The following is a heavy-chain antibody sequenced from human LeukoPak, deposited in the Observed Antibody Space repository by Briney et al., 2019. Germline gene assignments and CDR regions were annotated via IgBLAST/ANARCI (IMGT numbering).Heavy chain of an antibody. Sequence: SETLSLTCTVSGGSISSSNYHWGWIRQPPGKGLEWIGSIYYRGSTYYNPSLKSRVTISVDTSKNQLSLKVSSVTAADTAVYYCATVLNSSYYRDYWGQGTLVTVSS. J-gene: IGHJ4*02. CDR1: GGSISSSNYH. D-gene: IGHD1-26*01. CDR2: IYYRGST. CDR3: ATVLNSSYYRDY. V-gene: IGHV4-39*07.